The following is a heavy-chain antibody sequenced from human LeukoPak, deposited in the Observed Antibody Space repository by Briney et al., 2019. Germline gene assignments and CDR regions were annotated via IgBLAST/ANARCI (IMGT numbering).Heavy chain of an antibody. CDR1: GFTFNNYG. CDR3: AKEGGWYPTTPNLDY. J-gene: IGHJ4*02. Sequence: GGSLRLSCAASGFTFNNYGMHWVRQAPGKGLEWVAVISYDGRNIHYPDSVKGRFTISRDNSKNTLYLQMNSLRAEDTAVYYCAKEGGWYPTTPNLDYWGQGTLVTVSS. V-gene: IGHV3-30*18. CDR2: ISYDGRNI. D-gene: IGHD6-19*01.